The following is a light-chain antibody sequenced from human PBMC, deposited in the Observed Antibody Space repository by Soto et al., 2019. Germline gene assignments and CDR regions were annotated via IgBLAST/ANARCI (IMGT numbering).Light chain of an antibody. J-gene: IGKJ1*01. CDR2: GAS. V-gene: IGKV3-15*01. CDR3: QQYNNGWT. Sequence: EIVMTQSPATLSVSPGERATLSCRATQSVSSNLAWYQQKPGQAPRLLIYGASTRATGLPVRFSGSGSGTEFTLTISSLQPEDFAVYYCQQYNNGWTFGQGTKVEIK. CDR1: QSVSSN.